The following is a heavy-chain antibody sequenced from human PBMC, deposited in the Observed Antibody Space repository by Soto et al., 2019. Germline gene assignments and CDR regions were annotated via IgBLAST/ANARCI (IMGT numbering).Heavy chain of an antibody. J-gene: IGHJ4*02. Sequence: GGSLRLSCAAPGFMFSDYSMNWVRQAPGKGLEWVAYISNRYSIITYADSVKGRFTISTDNAKNSLYLQMNNLKVEDTAVYYCARDENYAFDYWGQGALVTVSS. CDR2: ISNRYSII. D-gene: IGHD1-7*01. CDR3: ARDENYAFDY. V-gene: IGHV3-48*01. CDR1: GFMFSDYS.